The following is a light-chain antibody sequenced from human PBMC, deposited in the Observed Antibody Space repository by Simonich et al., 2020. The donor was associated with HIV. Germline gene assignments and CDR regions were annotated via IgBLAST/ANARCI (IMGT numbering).Light chain of an antibody. CDR1: SSNIGAGYD. CDR2: GNS. CDR3: CSYSGTYTRV. V-gene: IGLV1-40*01. Sequence: QSVLTQPPSVSGAPGQRVPISCTGSSSNIGAGYDVNWYQQLPGTAPKLLLYGNSNRPSGVPDRFSGSKSGTVASLAITGLQAEDEADYYCCSYSGTYTRVFGGGTKLTAL. J-gene: IGLJ3*02.